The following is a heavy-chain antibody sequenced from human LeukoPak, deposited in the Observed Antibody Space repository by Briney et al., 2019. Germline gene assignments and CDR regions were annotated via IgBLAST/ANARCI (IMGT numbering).Heavy chain of an antibody. Sequence: SGGSLRLSCAASGFTFDDYDMNWVRQGPGKGLEWVSRINWNDGSTGYADSVKGRFSISRDNAKNSLYLQMNSLRAEDTAFYYCARYPRGRNYGMDVWGQGTTVTVSS. CDR1: GFTFDDYD. CDR3: ARYPRGRNYGMDV. D-gene: IGHD2-2*01. V-gene: IGHV3-20*04. J-gene: IGHJ6*02. CDR2: INWNDGST.